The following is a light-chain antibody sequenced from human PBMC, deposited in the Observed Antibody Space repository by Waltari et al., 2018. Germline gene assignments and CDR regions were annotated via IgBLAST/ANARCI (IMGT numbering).Light chain of an antibody. J-gene: IGKJ4*01. V-gene: IGKV4-1*01. CDR1: RSVVGTSDNRNC. CDR3: QQYSNTPLT. Sequence: DIVMTQSLDSLAVSLGERATINCKARRSVVGTSDNRNCLAWYQQKPGQPPNLLTYWAATRESGVPDRFSASGSGTDFTLTISSLQAEDVAVYYCQQYSNTPLTFGGGTRVEIK. CDR2: WAA.